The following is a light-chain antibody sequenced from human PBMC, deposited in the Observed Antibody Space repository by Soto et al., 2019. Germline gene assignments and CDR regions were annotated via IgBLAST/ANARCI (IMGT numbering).Light chain of an antibody. J-gene: IGLJ2*01. Sequence: QSALTQPASVSGSPGQSITISCTGTSSDVGGYNSVSWYQQHPGKPPKLMIYEVNKRRSGVSNRFSGSKSGNTASLTISGLQAEDEADYYCSSYTSIITLVFGGGTKLTVL. CDR3: SSYTSIITLV. CDR1: SSDVGGYNS. V-gene: IGLV2-14*01. CDR2: EVN.